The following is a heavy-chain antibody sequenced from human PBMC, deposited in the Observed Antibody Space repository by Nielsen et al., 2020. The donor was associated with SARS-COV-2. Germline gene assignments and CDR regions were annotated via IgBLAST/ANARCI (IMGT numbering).Heavy chain of an antibody. Sequence: SETLSLTCAVSGGSISSSNWWSWIRQPPGKGLEWIGHVYYIGSTTYNPSLRSRATISVDTAENRFSLRLTSVTAADTAVYYCARGWRSAELLPLEYWGQGTPVTVSS. D-gene: IGHD3-10*01. V-gene: IGHV4-59*13. CDR2: VYYIGST. CDR3: ARGWRSAELLPLEY. J-gene: IGHJ4*02. CDR1: GGSISSSNW.